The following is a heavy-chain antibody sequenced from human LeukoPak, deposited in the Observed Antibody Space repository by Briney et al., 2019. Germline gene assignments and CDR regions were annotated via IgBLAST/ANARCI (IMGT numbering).Heavy chain of an antibody. CDR3: ARGPPPYTEGDLFYYYGLDV. CDR2: INPSGGST. V-gene: IGHV1-46*01. CDR1: GYTFTSYY. Sequence: ASVKVSCKASGYTFTSYYMHWVRQAPGQGLEWMGIINPSGGSTSYAQKFQGRVTMTRDTSTSTVYMKLSSLRSEDTAVYYCARGPPPYTEGDLFYYYGLDVWGQGTTVTVSS. J-gene: IGHJ6*02. D-gene: IGHD3-16*01.